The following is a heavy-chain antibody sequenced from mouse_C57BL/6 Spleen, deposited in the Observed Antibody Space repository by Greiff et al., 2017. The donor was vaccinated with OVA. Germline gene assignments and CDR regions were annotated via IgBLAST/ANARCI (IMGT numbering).Heavy chain of an antibody. CDR2: IYPGDGDP. Sequence: QVQLQQSGPELVKPGASVKISCKASGYAFSSSWMTWVKQRPGKGLEWIGRIYPGDGDPNSNGKFKGKATLTADRSSSTAYMQLSSLTSEDSAVYFCARTPQDSSGPWCAYWGQGTLVTVSA. CDR1: GYAFSSSW. CDR3: ARTPQDSSGPWCAY. J-gene: IGHJ3*01. D-gene: IGHD3-2*02. V-gene: IGHV1-82*01.